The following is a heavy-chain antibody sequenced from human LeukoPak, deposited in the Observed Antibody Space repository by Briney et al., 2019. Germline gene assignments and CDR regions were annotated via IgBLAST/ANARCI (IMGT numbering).Heavy chain of an antibody. V-gene: IGHV3-23*01. J-gene: IGHJ4*02. CDR1: GFTFSSYA. CDR3: AKGVEMATIDGFFDY. D-gene: IGHD5-24*01. Sequence: GGSLRLSCAASGFTFSSYAMSWVRQAPGKGLEWVSAISGSGGSTYYADSVEGRFTTSRDNSKNTLYLQMNSLRAEDTAVYYCAKGVEMATIDGFFDYWGQGTLVTVSS. CDR2: ISGSGGST.